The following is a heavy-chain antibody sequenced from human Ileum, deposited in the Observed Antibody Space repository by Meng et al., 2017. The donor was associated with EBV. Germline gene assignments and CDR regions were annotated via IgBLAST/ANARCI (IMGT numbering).Heavy chain of an antibody. CDR1: GGSFNSYY. CDR2: IFHSGHT. Sequence: QVQLDRAGAGLLRPSETLSLTCDVSGGSFNSYYWTWIRQSPGGGLEGIGEIFHSGHTNDNPSLGSRVSMSVATSKKQFSLLLSSVTAADSGLYFCARGREYTGQLDLWGLGTLVTVSS. D-gene: IGHD5-18*01. J-gene: IGHJ5*02. CDR3: ARGREYTGQLDL. V-gene: IGHV4-34*01.